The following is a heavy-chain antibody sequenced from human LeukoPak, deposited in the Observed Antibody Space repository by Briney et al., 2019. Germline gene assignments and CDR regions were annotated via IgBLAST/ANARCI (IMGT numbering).Heavy chain of an antibody. J-gene: IGHJ4*02. V-gene: IGHV4-34*01. CDR2: INHSGST. D-gene: IGHD4-17*01. CDR3: AREVTVTGRGDY. Sequence: SETLSLTCAVYGGSFSGYYWSWIRQPPGKGLEWIGEINHSGSTNYNPSLKSRVTISVDTSKNQFSLKPSSVTAADTAVYYCAREVTVTGRGDYWGQGTLVTVSS. CDR1: GGSFSGYY.